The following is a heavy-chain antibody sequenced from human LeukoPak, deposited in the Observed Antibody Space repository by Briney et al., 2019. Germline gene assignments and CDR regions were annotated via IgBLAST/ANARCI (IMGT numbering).Heavy chain of an antibody. D-gene: IGHD3-22*01. CDR1: GGSFSGYY. V-gene: IGHV4-34*01. J-gene: IGHJ2*01. CDR2: INHSGST. CDR3: ARGVLNYDDSIGGDFDL. Sequence: SETLSLTCGVYGGSFSGYYWSWIRQPPGKGLESIGQINHSGSTNYNPPLKSRVTISVDTSKNQFSLKLSSVTAADTAVYYCARGVLNYDDSIGGDFDLWGRGTLVTVSS.